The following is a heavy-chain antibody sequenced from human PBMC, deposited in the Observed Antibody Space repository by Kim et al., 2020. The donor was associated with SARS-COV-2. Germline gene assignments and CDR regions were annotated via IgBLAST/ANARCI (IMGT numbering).Heavy chain of an antibody. CDR1: GFTFSSYW. J-gene: IGHJ6*02. V-gene: IGHV3-74*01. Sequence: GGSLRLSCAASGFTFSSYWMHWVRQAPGKGLVWVSRINSDGSSTSYADSVKGRFTISRDNAKNTLYLQMNSLRAEDTAVSYCASEYSSGWWSQLVSSGMDVWGQGTTVTVSS. CDR2: INSDGSST. CDR3: ASEYSSGWWSQLVSSGMDV. D-gene: IGHD6-19*01.